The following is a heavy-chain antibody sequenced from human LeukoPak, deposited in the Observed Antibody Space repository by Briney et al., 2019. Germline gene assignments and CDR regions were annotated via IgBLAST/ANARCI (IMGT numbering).Heavy chain of an antibody. V-gene: IGHV3-30*19. CDR3: ARVHSSSWYCCSDY. CDR2: ISYDGSTK. Sequence: GGSLRLSCAASGFTFSSYGMHWVRQAPGKGLEWVALISYDGSTKYYADSVKGRFTFSRDNSKNTLYLQMNSLRPDDTAVYYCARVHSSSWYCCSDYWGLGTLVTVSS. CDR1: GFTFSSYG. J-gene: IGHJ4*02. D-gene: IGHD6-13*01.